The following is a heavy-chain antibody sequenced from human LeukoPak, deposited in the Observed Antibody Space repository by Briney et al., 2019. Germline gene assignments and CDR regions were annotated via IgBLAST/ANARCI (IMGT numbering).Heavy chain of an antibody. CDR3: AREGGEEGFGELCLDY. Sequence: ASVKVSCKASGYTFTRYGISWVRQAPGQGLEWMGWISTYDGNTKYAQKLQGRVTMTTDTSTSTVYMELRSLRSDDTAVYYCAREGGEEGFGELCLDYWGQGTLVTVSS. D-gene: IGHD3-16*01. V-gene: IGHV1-18*01. CDR1: GYTFTRYG. J-gene: IGHJ4*02. CDR2: ISTYDGNT.